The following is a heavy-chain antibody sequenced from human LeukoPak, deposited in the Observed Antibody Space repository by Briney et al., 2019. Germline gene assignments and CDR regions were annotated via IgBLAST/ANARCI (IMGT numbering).Heavy chain of an antibody. D-gene: IGHD5-12*01. CDR1: GGSISSYY. CDR2: ISDSGST. Sequence: SETLSLTCTVSGGSISSYYWSWVRQFPGKGLEWIGYISDSGSTNYSPSLESRVTISVDTSKNQFFLILSSVTAADTAVYYCARRGGTVVGDTGYHYWYFDNWGQGTLVTVSS. CDR3: ARRGGTVVGDTGYHYWYFDN. V-gene: IGHV4-59*08. J-gene: IGHJ4*02.